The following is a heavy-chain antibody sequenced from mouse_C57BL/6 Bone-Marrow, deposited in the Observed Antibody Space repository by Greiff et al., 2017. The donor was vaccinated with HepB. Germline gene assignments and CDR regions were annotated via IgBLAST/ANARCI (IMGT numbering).Heavy chain of an antibody. D-gene: IGHD2-5*01. CDR2: IHPSDSDT. CDR1: GYTFTSYW. CDR3: ATIYSNYVAWFAY. V-gene: IGHV1-74*01. J-gene: IGHJ3*01. Sequence: VQLQQPGAELVKPGASVKVSCKASGYTFTSYWMHWVKQRPGQGLEWIGRIHPSDSDTNYNQKFKGKATLTVDKSSSTAYMQLSSLTSEDSAVYYCATIYSNYVAWFAYWGQGTLVTVSA.